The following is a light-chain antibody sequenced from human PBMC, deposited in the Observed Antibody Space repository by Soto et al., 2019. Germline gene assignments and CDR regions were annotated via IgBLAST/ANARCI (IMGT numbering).Light chain of an antibody. J-gene: IGLJ3*02. CDR3: SSYTLSSTLWV. Sequence: QSALTQPASVSGSPGQSITISCTGISSDVGGYNYVSWYQHHPGKAPKLTIYDVSHRPSGVSIRFSGSKSGNTASLTISGFQAEDEADYYCSSYTLSSTLWVFGGGTKLTVL. CDR1: SSDVGGYNY. CDR2: DVS. V-gene: IGLV2-14*03.